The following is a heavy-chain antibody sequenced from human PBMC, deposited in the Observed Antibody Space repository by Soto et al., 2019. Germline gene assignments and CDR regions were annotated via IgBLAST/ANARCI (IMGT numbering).Heavy chain of an antibody. CDR3: AKDIGGPAVTTGWGILDI. J-gene: IGHJ3*02. V-gene: IGHV3-23*01. CDR2: ISTSGGVT. CDR1: GFTFSSYS. Sequence: GGSLRLSCAASGFTFSSYSMNWVRQAPGKGLEWVSAISTSGGVTYYADSVKGRFTISRDNSKNTLYLQMNSLRAEDTAVYYCAKDIGGPAVTTGWGILDIWGQGTMVTVSS. D-gene: IGHD3-16*01.